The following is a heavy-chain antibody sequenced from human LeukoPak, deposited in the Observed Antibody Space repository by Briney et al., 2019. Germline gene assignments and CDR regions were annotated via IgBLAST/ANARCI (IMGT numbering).Heavy chain of an antibody. Sequence: PGGSLRLSCAASGFTLSSYWMHWVRQAPGKGLVWVSRISDDGSSTTNANSVKGRFTISRDNAKNTVYLQMNSLGVEDTAVYYCARDCGASGCDYWGQGTLVTVSS. CDR3: ARDCGASGCDY. CDR1: GFTLSSYW. D-gene: IGHD5-12*01. J-gene: IGHJ4*02. CDR2: ISDDGSST. V-gene: IGHV3-74*01.